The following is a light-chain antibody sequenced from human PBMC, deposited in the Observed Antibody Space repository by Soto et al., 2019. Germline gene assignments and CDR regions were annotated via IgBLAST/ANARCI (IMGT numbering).Light chain of an antibody. Sequence: AIQMTHSPSSLSASVGDRVTITCRSSQDIRKDLAWYQQKPGKAPQILIYGASTLQTGVASRFSGSGSATAFTLTISSLQPDDSAAYYCLQDYNYPFTFGQGTKVDIK. CDR1: QDIRKD. CDR3: LQDYNYPFT. V-gene: IGKV1-6*01. CDR2: GAS. J-gene: IGKJ2*01.